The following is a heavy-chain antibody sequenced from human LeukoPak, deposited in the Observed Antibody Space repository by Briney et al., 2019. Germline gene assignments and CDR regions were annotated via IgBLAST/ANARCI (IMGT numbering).Heavy chain of an antibody. CDR1: GGSISSHY. J-gene: IGHJ6*02. CDR3: ATSHSGNYDILTGTGSYYYYYGMDV. D-gene: IGHD3-9*01. V-gene: IGHV4-4*07. CDR2: IYTSGST. Sequence: SETLSLTCTVSGGSISSHYWSWIRQPAGKGLEWIGRIYTSGSTNYNPSLKSRVTMSVDTSKNQFSLKLSSVTAADTAVYYCATSHSGNYDILTGTGSYYYYYGMDVWGQGTTVTVSS.